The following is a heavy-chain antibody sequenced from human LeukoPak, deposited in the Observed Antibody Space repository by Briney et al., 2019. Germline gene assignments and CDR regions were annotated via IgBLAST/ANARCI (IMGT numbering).Heavy chain of an antibody. CDR3: ARDYGKTWNDDNWFDP. Sequence: GGSLRLSCAASGFTFSSYAMSWVRQAPGEGLEWVSAISGSGGSTYYADSVKGRFTISRDNSKNTLYLQMNSLRAEDTAVYYCARDYGKTWNDDNWFDPWGQGTLVTVSS. CDR2: ISGSGGST. CDR1: GFTFSSYA. D-gene: IGHD1-1*01. V-gene: IGHV3-23*01. J-gene: IGHJ5*02.